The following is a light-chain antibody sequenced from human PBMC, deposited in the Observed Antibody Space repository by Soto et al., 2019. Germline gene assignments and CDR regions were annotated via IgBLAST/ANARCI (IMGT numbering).Light chain of an antibody. CDR1: QSVSSSY. CDR3: QQDGSSPTWT. Sequence: PGERATLSCGARQSVSSSYVAWYQQKPGQAPRLLIYGASSRATGIPDRFSGSGSGTDFTLTISRLEPEDYAVYYCQQDGSSPTWTFGQGTKV. J-gene: IGKJ1*01. V-gene: IGKV3-20*01. CDR2: GAS.